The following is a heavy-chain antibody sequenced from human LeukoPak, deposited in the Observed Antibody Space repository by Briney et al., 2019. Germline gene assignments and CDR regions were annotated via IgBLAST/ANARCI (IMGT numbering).Heavy chain of an antibody. D-gene: IGHD6-13*01. CDR2: INPNSGGT. CDR1: GYTFTGYY. J-gene: IGHJ4*02. CDR3: ARDGSIAAAGEVDY. V-gene: IGHV1-2*02. Sequence: ASVKVSCKASGYTFTGYYMHWVRQAPGQGLGWMGWINPNSGGTNYAQKFQGRVTMTRDTSISTAYMELSRLRSDDTAVYYCARDGSIAAAGEVDYWGQGTLVTVSS.